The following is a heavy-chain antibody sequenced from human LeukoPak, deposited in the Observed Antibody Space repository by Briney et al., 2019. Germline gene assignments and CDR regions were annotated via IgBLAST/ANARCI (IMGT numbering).Heavy chain of an antibody. CDR2: MNPNSGNT. Sequence: GASVKVSCKXSGYTFTSYDINWVRQATGQGLEWMGWMNPNSGNTGYAQKFQGRVTMTRNTSISTAYMELSSLRSEDTAVYYCARRPLWFGSFDYWGQGTLVTVSS. CDR1: GYTFTSYD. CDR3: ARRPLWFGSFDY. V-gene: IGHV1-8*01. J-gene: IGHJ4*02. D-gene: IGHD3-10*01.